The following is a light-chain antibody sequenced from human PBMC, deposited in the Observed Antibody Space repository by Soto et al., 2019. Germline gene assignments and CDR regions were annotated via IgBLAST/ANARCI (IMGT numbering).Light chain of an antibody. J-gene: IGLJ1*01. CDR1: SSDVGATDY. Sequence: QSVLTQPPSASGSPGQSVAISCTGTSSDVGATDYVSWYQQHSGKAPKLLLYEVNKRPSGVPDRFSGSKSGNTASLTVSALQADDEADYYCISHAGASNVLGTGTKFTVL. V-gene: IGLV2-8*01. CDR3: ISHAGASNV. CDR2: EVN.